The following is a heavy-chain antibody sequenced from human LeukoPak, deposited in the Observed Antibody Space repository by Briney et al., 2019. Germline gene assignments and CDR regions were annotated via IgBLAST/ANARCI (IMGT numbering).Heavy chain of an antibody. CDR2: ISGSDGST. CDR1: GFTFSSYA. D-gene: IGHD6-19*01. Sequence: GGSLRLSCAASGFTFSSYAMSWVRQAPGKGLEWVSAISGSDGSTYYSDSVKGRFTISKDNSENTLYLQMSSLRAEDTAVYYCAKDPRAVAFDYWGQGTLVTVSS. J-gene: IGHJ4*02. CDR3: AKDPRAVAFDY. V-gene: IGHV3-23*01.